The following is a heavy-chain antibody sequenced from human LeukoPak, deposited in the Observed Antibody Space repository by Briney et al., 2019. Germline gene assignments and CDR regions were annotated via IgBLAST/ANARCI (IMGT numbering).Heavy chain of an antibody. CDR3: ARTYYDILTVYYFDY. Sequence: SETLSLTCTVSGVSMSSGDYSWGWIRQPPGKGLEWIGYIYYSGSTNYNPSLKSRVTISVDTSKNQFSLKLSSVTAADTAVYYCARTYYDILTVYYFDYWGQGTLVTVSS. J-gene: IGHJ4*02. D-gene: IGHD3-9*01. CDR1: GVSMSSGDYS. V-gene: IGHV4-30-4*01. CDR2: IYYSGST.